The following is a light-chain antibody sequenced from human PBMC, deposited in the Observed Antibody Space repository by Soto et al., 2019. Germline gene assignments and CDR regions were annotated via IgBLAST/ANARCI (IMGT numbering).Light chain of an antibody. J-gene: IGKJ1*01. CDR1: ESVSSNF. CDR3: QQYGSSPRT. CDR2: GAS. Sequence: EVVLTQSPGTLSLSPGERATLSCRASESVSSNFLAWYQQKPGQAPRLLIYGASNRATGIPDRFSGSGSETDFTLTISRLEPEDFAVYYCQQYGSSPRTFGQGTKVDIK. V-gene: IGKV3-20*01.